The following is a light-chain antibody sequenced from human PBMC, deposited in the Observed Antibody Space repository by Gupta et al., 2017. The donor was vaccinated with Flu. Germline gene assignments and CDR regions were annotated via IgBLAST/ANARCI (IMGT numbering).Light chain of an antibody. J-gene: IGLJ1*01. Sequence: SYTLPPPPSVSVAPGQTARLTCGGNNIATKSVHWYQQRPGQAPVLVVFHDTHRPSGIPERFSGSNSGNTATLTISRAEAGDEADYFCQIWETSSDFVFGPGTKVTVL. CDR2: HDT. CDR1: NIATKS. V-gene: IGLV3-21*02. CDR3: QIWETSSDFV.